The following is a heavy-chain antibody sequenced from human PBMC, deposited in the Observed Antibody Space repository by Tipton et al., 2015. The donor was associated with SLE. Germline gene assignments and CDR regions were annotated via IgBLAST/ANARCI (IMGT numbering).Heavy chain of an antibody. D-gene: IGHD3-10*01. J-gene: IGHJ4*02. CDR3: ATEVLWFGDY. V-gene: IGHV3-30*04. CDR1: GFTFNIYA. Sequence: SLRLYCAAYGFTFNIYAMHWVRQAPGKGLEWVAVVSYDGSNKYYADSVKGRFTISRDNSKNTLYLQMNNLRPVDTAVYHCATEVLWFGDYWGQGTLVTVSS. CDR2: VSYDGSNK.